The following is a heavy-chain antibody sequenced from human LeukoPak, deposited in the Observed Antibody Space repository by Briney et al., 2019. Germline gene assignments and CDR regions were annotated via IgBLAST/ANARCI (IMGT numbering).Heavy chain of an antibody. CDR3: ARVRHQPYSSGYNWFDP. V-gene: IGHV4-59*08. D-gene: IGHD6-25*01. CDR1: GGSISIYY. CDR2: IYYSGST. J-gene: IGHJ5*02. Sequence: SETLSLTCTVSGGSISIYYWSWIRQPPGKGLEWIGYIYYSGSTNYNPSLKSRVTISVDTSKNQFSLKLSSVTAADTAVYYCARVRHQPYSSGYNWFDPWGQGTLVTVSS.